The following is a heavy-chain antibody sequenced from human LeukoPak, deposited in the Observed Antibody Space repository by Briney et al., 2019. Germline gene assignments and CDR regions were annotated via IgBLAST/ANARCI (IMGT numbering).Heavy chain of an antibody. J-gene: IGHJ4*02. V-gene: IGHV4-59*08. CDR2: IYYSGST. Sequence: SETLSLTCTVSGGSISSYYWSWIRQPPGKGLEWIGYIYYSGSTSYNPSLKSRVTISVDTSKNQFSLKLSSVTAADTAVYYCARAYGSGRSNFDYWGQGTLVTVSS. CDR3: ARAYGSGRSNFDY. CDR1: GGSISSYY. D-gene: IGHD3-10*01.